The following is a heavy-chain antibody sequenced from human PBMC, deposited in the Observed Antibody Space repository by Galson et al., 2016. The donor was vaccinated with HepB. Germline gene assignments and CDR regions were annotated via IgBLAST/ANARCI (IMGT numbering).Heavy chain of an antibody. CDR1: GDSISPYY. Sequence: SETLSLTCTVSGDSISPYYWSWIRQPPGKGLEWIAYIYYAGNTNYNPSLKSRVTISLDTSKNQFSLKLSSVTAADTAVYYCARANYDFWSGYPKGDIWFDPWGQGTLVTVSS. CDR2: IYYAGNT. D-gene: IGHD3-3*01. CDR3: ARANYDFWSGYPKGDIWFDP. V-gene: IGHV4-59*01. J-gene: IGHJ5*02.